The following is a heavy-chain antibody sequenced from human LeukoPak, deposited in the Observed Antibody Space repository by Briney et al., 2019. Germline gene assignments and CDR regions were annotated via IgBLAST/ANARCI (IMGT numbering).Heavy chain of an antibody. D-gene: IGHD3-22*01. Sequence: SQTLSLTCTVSGGSISSGGYYWSWIRQPPGKGLEWIGYIYHSGSTYYNPSLKSRVTISVDTSKNQFSLKLSSVTAADTAVYYCARVPTSFYDSSGHYIDYWGQGTLVIVSS. J-gene: IGHJ4*02. CDR1: GGSISSGGYY. CDR3: ARVPTSFYDSSGHYIDY. V-gene: IGHV4-30-2*05. CDR2: IYHSGST.